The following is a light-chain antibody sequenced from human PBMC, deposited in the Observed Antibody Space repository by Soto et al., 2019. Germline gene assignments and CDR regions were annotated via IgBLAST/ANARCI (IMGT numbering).Light chain of an antibody. CDR2: DAS. Sequence: DIQMTQSPSTLSASVGDTATSTCTASHTISSWLAWYQQKKGKAPKXXTSDASTLESGVPSRFSGSGYGTEFNLIISSLQPDDFATYYCQQFYYYPWTFGQGTKVDIK. J-gene: IGKJ1*01. CDR3: QQFYYYPWT. CDR1: HTISSW. V-gene: IGKV1-5*01.